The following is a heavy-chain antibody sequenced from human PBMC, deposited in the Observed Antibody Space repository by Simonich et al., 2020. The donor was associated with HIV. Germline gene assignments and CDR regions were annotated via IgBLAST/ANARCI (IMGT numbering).Heavy chain of an antibody. CDR2: IYYSAST. CDR3: ARHRRISSSWWFDP. D-gene: IGHD6-6*01. J-gene: IGHJ5*02. Sequence: QVQLQESGPGLVKPSETLSLTCTVSGGSISSYYWSWIRQPPGKGLGWIGYIYYSASTNYNPSLKSRDTISVDTSKNQFALKLSAGTAADTAVYYCARHRRISSSWWFDPWGQGTLVIVSS. V-gene: IGHV4-59*01. CDR1: GGSISSYY.